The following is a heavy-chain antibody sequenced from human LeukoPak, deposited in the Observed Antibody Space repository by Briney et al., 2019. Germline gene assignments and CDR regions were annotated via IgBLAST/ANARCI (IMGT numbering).Heavy chain of an antibody. J-gene: IGHJ3*02. V-gene: IGHV4-34*01. Sequence: SETLSLTCAVYGGSFSGYYWSWIRQPPGKGLEWIGEINHSGSTNYNPSLKSRVTISVDTSKNQFSLKLSSVTAADTAVYYCARPLGSRGAFDIWGQGTMVTVSS. CDR2: INHSGST. D-gene: IGHD7-27*01. CDR1: GGSFSGYY. CDR3: ARPLGSRGAFDI.